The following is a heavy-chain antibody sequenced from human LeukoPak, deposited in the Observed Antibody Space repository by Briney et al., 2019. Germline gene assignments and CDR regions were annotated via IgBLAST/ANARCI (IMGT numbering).Heavy chain of an antibody. CDR1: GFTFSSYW. D-gene: IGHD6-13*01. J-gene: IGHJ4*02. CDR2: IKQDESEK. CDR3: ARDVPPKQHGLDY. Sequence: GGSLRLSCAVSGFTFSSYWMSWIRKAQGTGLEWVSNIKQDESEKYYVDSVKGRFTISRDNAKNSLYLQMNSLRAEDTAVYYCARDVPPKQHGLDYWGQGTLVTVSS. V-gene: IGHV3-7*03.